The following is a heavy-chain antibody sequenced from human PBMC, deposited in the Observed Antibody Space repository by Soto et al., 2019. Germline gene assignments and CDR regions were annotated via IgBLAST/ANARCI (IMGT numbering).Heavy chain of an antibody. CDR2: ISYSGST. V-gene: IGHV4-31*03. CDR1: GGSLSSGGYY. Sequence: SETLSLTCTVSGGSLSSGGYYWSWIRQTPGKALGWIGYISYSGSTYYNPSLKSRVTISVDTSKNQFSLQLSSVPAADTAVYYCARGPGGGWFDYWGQGTLGTVAS. D-gene: IGHD6-19*01. J-gene: IGHJ4*02. CDR3: ARGPGGGWFDY.